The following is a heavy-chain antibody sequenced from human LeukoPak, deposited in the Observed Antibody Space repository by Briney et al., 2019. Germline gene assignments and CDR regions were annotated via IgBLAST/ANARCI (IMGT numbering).Heavy chain of an antibody. CDR3: ATGATRLFDP. CDR1: GFTFSNSW. Sequence: TGGSLRLSCAASGFTFSNSWMSWVRQAPGKGLEWVANIKQDGSVKNYVDSVKGRFTISRDNAENSLYLEMNSLRAEDTAVYYCATGATRLFDPWGQGTLVTVSS. V-gene: IGHV3-7*01. CDR2: IKQDGSVK. J-gene: IGHJ5*02.